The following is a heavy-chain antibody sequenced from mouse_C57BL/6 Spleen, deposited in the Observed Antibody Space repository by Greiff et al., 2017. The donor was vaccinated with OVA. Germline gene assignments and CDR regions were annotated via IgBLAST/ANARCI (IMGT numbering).Heavy chain of an antibody. CDR3: ERIDYAAGRSLWFAY. D-gene: IGHD2-4*01. J-gene: IGHJ3*01. V-gene: IGHV1-52*01. CDR1: GYTFTSYW. CDR2: IDPSDSES. Sequence: QVQLQPSGAELVRPGSSVKLSCKASGYTFTSYWMHLVKQRPIQGLEWIGNIDPSDSESPSNQKFKDKATLTVDKSSRTAYMQLSSMTSEDSAVYYFERIDYAAGRSLWFAYWGQGTLVTVSA.